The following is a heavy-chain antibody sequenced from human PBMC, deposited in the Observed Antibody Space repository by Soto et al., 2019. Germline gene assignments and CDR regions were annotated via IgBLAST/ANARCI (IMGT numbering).Heavy chain of an antibody. V-gene: IGHV3-30*02. CDR1: GFTFSSSG. D-gene: IGHD2-2*01. CDR3: AKDRYCDSTNCNHIFEY. J-gene: IGHJ4*02. Sequence: GGSLRLSCAASGFTFSSSGMHWVRQAPGKGLEWVALVHYDGSNKYHADSAKGRFTISRDNSRNTLYLQMSSLRAEDTAVYYCAKDRYCDSTNCNHIFEYWGQGTLVTVSS. CDR2: VHYDGSNK.